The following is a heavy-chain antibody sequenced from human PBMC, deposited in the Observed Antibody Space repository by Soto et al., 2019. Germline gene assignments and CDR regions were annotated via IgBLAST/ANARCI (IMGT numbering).Heavy chain of an antibody. J-gene: IGHJ4*02. CDR1: GFTFSDYA. CDR2: VSHDGRNT. V-gene: IGHV3-30*04. CDR3: AKGGRQWLVTTDFNY. D-gene: IGHD6-19*01. Sequence: VQLVESGGGVVQPGRSLRLSCAASGFTFSDYAMHWVRQAPGQGLEWVAVVSHDGRNTHYADSVKGRFTISRDSSKNTVTLEMTSLRAGDTAVYYCAKGGRQWLVTTDFNYWGQGALVTVSS.